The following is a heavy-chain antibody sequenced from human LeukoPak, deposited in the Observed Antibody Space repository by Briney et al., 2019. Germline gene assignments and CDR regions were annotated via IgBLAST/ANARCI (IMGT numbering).Heavy chain of an antibody. CDR3: ARASSSWYRVEKRFDP. D-gene: IGHD6-13*01. V-gene: IGHV1-8*01. Sequence: GASVKVSCKASGYTFTSYDINWVRQATGQGLEWMGWMNPNGGNTGYAQKFQGRVTMTRNTSISTAYMELSSLRSEDTAVYYCARASSSWYRVEKRFDPWGQGTLVTVSS. J-gene: IGHJ5*02. CDR2: MNPNGGNT. CDR1: GYTFTSYD.